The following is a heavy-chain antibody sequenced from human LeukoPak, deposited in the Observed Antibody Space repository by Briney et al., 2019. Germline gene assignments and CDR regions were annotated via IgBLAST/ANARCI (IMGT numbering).Heavy chain of an antibody. J-gene: IGHJ4*02. CDR2: ISGSNSYI. CDR1: GFTFSSYT. D-gene: IGHD6-13*01. Sequence: GGSLRLSCAASGFTFSSYTMHWIRQAPGKGLEWVSSISGSNSYIFYADSVKGRFTVSRDNAKDSLYLQMNSLRAEDTAVYYCARDSSSWYGERYFDYWGQGTLVTVSS. CDR3: ARDSSSWYGERYFDY. V-gene: IGHV3-21*04.